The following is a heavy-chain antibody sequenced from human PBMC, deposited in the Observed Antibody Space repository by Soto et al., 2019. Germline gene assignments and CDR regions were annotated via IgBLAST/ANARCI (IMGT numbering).Heavy chain of an antibody. Sequence: QVQLVQSGAEVKKPGASVKVSCKASGYTFTGYYIHWVRQAPGQGLEWMGWINPNSGGTNYAQKFQGWVTMTRDTSISTAYMELSRLRSDDTAVYYCARGGITMVRGVIITNWFDPWGQGTLVTVSS. J-gene: IGHJ5*02. CDR3: ARGGITMVRGVIITNWFDP. CDR2: INPNSGGT. D-gene: IGHD3-10*01. V-gene: IGHV1-2*04. CDR1: GYTFTGYY.